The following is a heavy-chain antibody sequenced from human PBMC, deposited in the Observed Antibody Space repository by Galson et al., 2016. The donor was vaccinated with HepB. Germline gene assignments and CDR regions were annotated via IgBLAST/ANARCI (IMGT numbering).Heavy chain of an antibody. D-gene: IGHD5-24*01. Sequence: SLRLSCAASGLSFSKSAMHWVRQAPGKGLEWVAVIWFDGSNENYGDSVKGRFTISRDNSKDTLYLQINSLRPEDTATYFCARQLVTDGYPFDIWGQGTLVAVSP. J-gene: IGHJ1*01. CDR3: ARQLVTDGYPFDI. CDR2: IWFDGSNE. CDR1: GLSFSKSA. V-gene: IGHV3-33*01.